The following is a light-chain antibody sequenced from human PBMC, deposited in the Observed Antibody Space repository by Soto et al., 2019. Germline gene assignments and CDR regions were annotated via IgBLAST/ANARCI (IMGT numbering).Light chain of an antibody. CDR1: QSVLYSSNNKNY. J-gene: IGKJ1*01. V-gene: IGKV4-1*01. CDR3: QQYYSTPRT. CDR2: WAS. Sequence: DIVMTHSPASLAVSLGERATINCKSSQSVLYSSNNKNYLAWYQQKPGQPPKLLIYWASTRESGVPDRFSGSGSGTDFTLTISSLQAEDVAVYYCQQYYSTPRTFGQGTKVDIK.